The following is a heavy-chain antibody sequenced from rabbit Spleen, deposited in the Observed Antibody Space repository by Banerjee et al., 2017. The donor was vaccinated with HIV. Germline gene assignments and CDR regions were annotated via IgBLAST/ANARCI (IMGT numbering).Heavy chain of an antibody. D-gene: IGHD1-1*01. CDR1: GFSFSSSYY. J-gene: IGHJ4*01. V-gene: IGHV1S43*01. CDR3: ARGAYDSSSGYYDGYYFVL. CDR2: IYTYYGST. Sequence: QEQLVESGGGLVQPEGSLTLTGTASGFSFSSSYYMGWVRQAPGKGLEWIGCIYTYYGSTYYASWAKGRFTISRSTSLNTVDLKMTSLTAADTATYFCARGAYDSSSGYYDGYYFVLWGPGTLVT.